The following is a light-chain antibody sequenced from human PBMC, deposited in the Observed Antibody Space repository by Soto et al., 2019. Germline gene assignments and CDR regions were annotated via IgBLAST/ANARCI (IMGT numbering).Light chain of an antibody. Sequence: EIVMTQSPATLSVSPGKRATLSCRASQSVGSNLAWYQQKPGQAPRIIIFGASGRATGIPDRFSGSGSGTDFTLTISRLEPEDFAVYYCQQYGSLSWTFGQGTKVDIK. CDR2: GAS. CDR3: QQYGSLSWT. CDR1: QSVGSN. V-gene: IGKV3-20*01. J-gene: IGKJ1*01.